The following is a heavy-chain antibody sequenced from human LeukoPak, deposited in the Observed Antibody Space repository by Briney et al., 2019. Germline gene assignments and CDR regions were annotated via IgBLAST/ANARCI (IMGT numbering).Heavy chain of an antibody. CDR2: IYTSGST. CDR3: ARASYSYDINGWVPFDY. J-gene: IGHJ4*02. Sequence: SETLSLACTVSGGSITSYYWTWIRQPPGKGLEWIGRIYTSGSTNYNPSLKSRVTISGDTSKNQFSLRLSSVTAADTAVYYCARASYSYDINGWVPFDYWGQGTLVTVSS. CDR1: GGSITSYY. D-gene: IGHD3-22*01. V-gene: IGHV4-4*08.